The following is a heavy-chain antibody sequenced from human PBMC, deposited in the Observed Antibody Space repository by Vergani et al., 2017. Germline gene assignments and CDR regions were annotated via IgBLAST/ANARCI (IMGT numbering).Heavy chain of an antibody. D-gene: IGHD4-11*01. V-gene: IGHV1-3*01. Sequence: QVQLVQSGAEVKKPGASVKVSCKASGYTFTSYAMHWVRQAPGQRLEWMGWINAGNGNTKYSQKFQGRVTITRDTSASTAYMELSSLRSEDTAVYYCARDRYSPALGYFDYWGQGSLVTVPS. J-gene: IGHJ4*02. CDR1: GYTFTSYA. CDR2: INAGNGNT. CDR3: ARDRYSPALGYFDY.